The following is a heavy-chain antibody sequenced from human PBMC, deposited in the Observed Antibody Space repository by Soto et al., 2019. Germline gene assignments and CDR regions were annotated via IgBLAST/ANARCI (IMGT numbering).Heavy chain of an antibody. CDR2: IIPIFGTA. D-gene: IGHD3-22*01. CDR3: ARGGDSSGYYPHPSYDDFDI. CDR1: GGTFSSYA. Sequence: QVQLVQSGAEVKKPGSSVKVSCKASGGTFSSYAISWVRQAPGQGLEWMGGIIPIFGTANYAQNFQGRVTLTAAESTSTAYMELSSLRSEDTAVYYCARGGDSSGYYPHPSYDDFDIWGQGTMVTVYS. J-gene: IGHJ3*02. V-gene: IGHV1-69*01.